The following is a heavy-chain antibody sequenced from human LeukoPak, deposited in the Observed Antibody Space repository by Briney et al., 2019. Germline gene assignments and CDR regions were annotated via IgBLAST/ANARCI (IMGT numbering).Heavy chain of an antibody. Sequence: ASVKVSCKASGYTFTSYDINWVRQATGQGLEWMGWMNPNSGNTGYAQKFQGRVTMTRNTSISTAYMELSSLRSEDTAVYYCARGPFYYYDSSGYWWFDPWGQGTLVTVSS. V-gene: IGHV1-8*01. CDR3: ARGPFYYYDSSGYWWFDP. J-gene: IGHJ5*02. CDR1: GYTFTSYD. D-gene: IGHD3-22*01. CDR2: MNPNSGNT.